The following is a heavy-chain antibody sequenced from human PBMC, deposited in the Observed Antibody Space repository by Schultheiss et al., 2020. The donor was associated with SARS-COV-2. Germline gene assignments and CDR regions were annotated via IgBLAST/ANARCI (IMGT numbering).Heavy chain of an antibody. J-gene: IGHJ4*02. CDR3: ARVGRIGYCSGGSCSKGYDY. CDR2: IYYLGST. D-gene: IGHD2-15*01. CDR1: GGSISSSY. V-gene: IGHV4-59*12. Sequence: SETLSLTCTASGGSISSSYWSWIRQPPGKGLEWIGYIYYLGSTNYNPSLKSRVTISVETSKNQFSLKLSSVTAADTAVYYCARVGRIGYCSGGSCSKGYDYWGRGALVTVSS.